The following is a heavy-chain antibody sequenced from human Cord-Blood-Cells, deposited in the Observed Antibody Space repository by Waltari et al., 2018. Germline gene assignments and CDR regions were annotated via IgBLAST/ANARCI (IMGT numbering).Heavy chain of an antibody. CDR3: AKDSGPLGIAAAFDY. Sequence: EVQLVESGGGVVQPGGSLRLSCAASGFTFYDYAMHWVRLVAGKGLEWVSLISEDGGRTYYADSVKGRFTISRDNSKNSLYLQMNSLRTEDTALYYCAKDSGPLGIAAAFDYWGQGTLVTVSS. J-gene: IGHJ4*02. CDR2: ISEDGGRT. CDR1: GFTFYDYA. D-gene: IGHD6-13*01. V-gene: IGHV3-43*02.